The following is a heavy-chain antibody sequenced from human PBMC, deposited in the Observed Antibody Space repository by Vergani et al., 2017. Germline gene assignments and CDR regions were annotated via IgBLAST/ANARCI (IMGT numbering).Heavy chain of an antibody. Sequence: EVHLVESGGGLVKPGGSLRLSCAASGFSFSSYSMNWVRQAPGKGLEWVASISGSSSYVFYRDSVEGRFTITSDNAKKSVYLQMNSLRAEDTAMYFCARGLWDCTHIRCSPPSYWGQGTQVTVSS. D-gene: IGHD2-8*01. CDR1: GFSFSSYS. CDR3: ARGLWDCTHIRCSPPSY. V-gene: IGHV3-21*01. J-gene: IGHJ4*02. CDR2: ISGSSSYV.